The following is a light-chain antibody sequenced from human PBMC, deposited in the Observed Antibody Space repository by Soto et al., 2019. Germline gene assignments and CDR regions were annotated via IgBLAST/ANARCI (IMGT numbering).Light chain of an antibody. V-gene: IGKV3-11*01. Sequence: EIVLSQSPATLSSFPGDRVTLSCRASQFIDSYLAWYRQIPGQAPRLLIYDASNRATGIPDRFSGGGSGTDFTLTISSLEPEDFAVYYCQQRSNLPPTFGQGTRLEIK. J-gene: IGKJ5*01. CDR2: DAS. CDR3: QQRSNLPPT. CDR1: QFIDSY.